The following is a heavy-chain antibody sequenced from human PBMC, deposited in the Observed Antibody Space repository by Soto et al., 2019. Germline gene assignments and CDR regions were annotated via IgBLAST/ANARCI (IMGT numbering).Heavy chain of an antibody. CDR2: IYHSGST. CDR3: ARTYGNIDF. V-gene: IGHV4-4*02. J-gene: IGHJ4*02. Sequence: QVQLQESGPGLVKPSGTLSLTCAVSGGSISSSNWWTWVRQPPGKGLEWFGEIYHSGSTNYSPSLKNRLTMSVDKSKNQFSLKLSSVTAADTAVYYCARTYGNIDFWGQGTLVTVSS. D-gene: IGHD4-4*01. CDR1: GGSISSSNW.